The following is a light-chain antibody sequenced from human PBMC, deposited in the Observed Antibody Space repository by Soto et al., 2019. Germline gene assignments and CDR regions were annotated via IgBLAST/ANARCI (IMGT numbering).Light chain of an antibody. V-gene: IGKV3-20*01. CDR3: QQYGSSPST. J-gene: IGKJ2*02. CDR2: GAS. Sequence: EIVLTQSPGTLSLSPGERATLSCRASQSVSSSYLAWYQQKPGQAPRLLISGASSRATGIPDRFRGSGSGTDFTLTISSLEPEDFAVYYCQQYGSSPSTFGQGTKMEIK. CDR1: QSVSSSY.